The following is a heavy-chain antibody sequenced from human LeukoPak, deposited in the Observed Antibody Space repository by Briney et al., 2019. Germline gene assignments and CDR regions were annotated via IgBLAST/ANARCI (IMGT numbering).Heavy chain of an antibody. V-gene: IGHV1-69*01. Sequence: PVKVSCKASGGTFSSYAISWVRQAPGQGLEWMGGIIPIFGTANYAQKFQGRVTITADESTSTAYMELSSLRSEDTAVYYCARDLVDGREDWGYTERFDYWGQGTLVTVSS. D-gene: IGHD2-8*02. J-gene: IGHJ4*02. CDR3: ARDLVDGREDWGYTERFDY. CDR1: GGTFSSYA. CDR2: IIPIFGTA.